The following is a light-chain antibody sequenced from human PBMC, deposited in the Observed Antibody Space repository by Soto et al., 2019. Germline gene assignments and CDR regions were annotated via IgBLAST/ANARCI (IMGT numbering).Light chain of an antibody. CDR2: EVR. CDR3: SSYTSSSTLV. CDR1: SGDVGGYKY. V-gene: IGLV2-14*01. Sequence: QSALTQPASVSGSPGQSITISCTGTSGDVGGYKYVSWSQQHPGKAPKLMIYEVRNRPSGVSNRFSGSKSGNTASLTISELQAEDEADYYCSSYTSSSTLVFGTGTKLTVL. J-gene: IGLJ1*01.